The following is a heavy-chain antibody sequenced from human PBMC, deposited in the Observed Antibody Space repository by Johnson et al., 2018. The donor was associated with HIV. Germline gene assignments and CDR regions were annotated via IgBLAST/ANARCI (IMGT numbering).Heavy chain of an antibody. Sequence: EQLVESGGGLVKPGGSLRLSCTASGFTFSNAWMNWVRHAPGKGLEWVGRIKSKTDVGTTDYAAPVKGKFNISRDDSKTTLYLQMNSLKTEDTAVYYCITGGSGTIPSGAFDIWGQGTMVTVSS. D-gene: IGHD1-26*01. CDR1: GFTFSNAW. CDR2: IKSKTDVGTT. J-gene: IGHJ3*02. CDR3: ITGGSGTIPSGAFDI. V-gene: IGHV3-15*01.